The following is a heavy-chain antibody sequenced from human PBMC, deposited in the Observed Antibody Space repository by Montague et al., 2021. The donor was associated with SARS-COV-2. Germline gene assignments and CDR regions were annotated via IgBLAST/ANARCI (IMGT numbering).Heavy chain of an antibody. D-gene: IGHD2-21*01. CDR3: SRASIEAPLFFDD. Sequence: SETLSLTCTVSGGSISTYYWNWIRQSPGKGLEWLGYFYYSLNTNYNPSLKGRLTISVDTSENQVSLNLRSVTAADTAVCYCSRASIEAPLFFDDWGQGILVTVSS. CDR1: GGSISTYY. V-gene: IGHV4-59*01. J-gene: IGHJ4*02. CDR2: FYYSLNT.